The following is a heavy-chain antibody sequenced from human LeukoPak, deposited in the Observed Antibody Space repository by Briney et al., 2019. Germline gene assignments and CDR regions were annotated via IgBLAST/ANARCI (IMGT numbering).Heavy chain of an antibody. CDR3: ARGYYYDSSGYYYYFDY. D-gene: IGHD3-22*01. CDR1: GFTFSSYS. Sequence: GGSLRLSCAASGFTFSSYSMNWVRQAPGKGLEWVSYISSSGSTIYYADSVKGRFTISRDNAKNSLYLQMNSLRAEDTAVYYCARGYYYDSSGYYYYFDYWGQGTLVTASS. CDR2: ISSSGSTI. J-gene: IGHJ4*02. V-gene: IGHV3-48*04.